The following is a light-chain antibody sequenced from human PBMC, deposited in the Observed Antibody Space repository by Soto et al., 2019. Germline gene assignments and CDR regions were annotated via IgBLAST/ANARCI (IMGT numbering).Light chain of an antibody. CDR1: QGIRND. CDR3: LQDYNYPRT. V-gene: IGKV1-6*02. Sequence: AIQMTQSPSSLSASVGDRITITCRASQGIRNDLAWYQQKPGRAPSLLIYAASTLQTGVPSRFRGSGSCTDFTLTISSLQPGDIATYSCLQDYNYPRTFGQGTKVEI. CDR2: AAS. J-gene: IGKJ1*01.